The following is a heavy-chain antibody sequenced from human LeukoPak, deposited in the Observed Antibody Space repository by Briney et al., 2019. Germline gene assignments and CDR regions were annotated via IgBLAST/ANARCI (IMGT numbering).Heavy chain of an antibody. CDR1: GFTFSSHG. Sequence: GTSLRLSCAASGFTFSSHGIHWVRQAPGKGLEWVAVVSSDGGTTYYADSVKGRFTISRDNAKNSLYLQMNSLRAEDTAVYYCAREGTAMPDYWGQGTLVTVSS. V-gene: IGHV3-33*08. CDR2: VSSDGGTT. J-gene: IGHJ4*02. D-gene: IGHD5-18*01. CDR3: AREGTAMPDY.